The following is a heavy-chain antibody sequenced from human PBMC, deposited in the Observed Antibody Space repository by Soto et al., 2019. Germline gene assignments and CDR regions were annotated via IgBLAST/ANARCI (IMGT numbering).Heavy chain of an antibody. CDR1: GDSVSSNSAG. V-gene: IGHV6-1*01. Sequence: PSQTLSLTCAISGDSVSSNSAGWNWIRQTPSRGLEWLGRTYYRSKWYYTYAVSVKGRIIIDPDTSKNQFSLQLNSVTPEDTAVYYCARGSWDDVSAPYSMDVWGTGTTVTLAS. CDR2: TYYRSKWYY. D-gene: IGHD1-1*01. J-gene: IGHJ6*03. CDR3: ARGSWDDVSAPYSMDV.